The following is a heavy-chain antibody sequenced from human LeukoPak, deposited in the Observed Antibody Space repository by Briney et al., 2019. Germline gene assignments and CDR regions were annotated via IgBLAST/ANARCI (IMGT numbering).Heavy chain of an antibody. CDR3: AKFPYGSGSYYKYYLDY. CDR2: ISGSGGST. V-gene: IGHV3-23*01. J-gene: IGHJ4*02. D-gene: IGHD3-10*01. CDR1: GFTFSSYA. Sequence: GGSLRLSCAASGFTFSSYAMSWVRQAPGKGLEWVSAISGSGGSTYFADSVKGRFTISRDNSKNTLYLQMNSLRAEGTAVYYCAKFPYGSGSYYKYYLDYWGQGTLVTVSS.